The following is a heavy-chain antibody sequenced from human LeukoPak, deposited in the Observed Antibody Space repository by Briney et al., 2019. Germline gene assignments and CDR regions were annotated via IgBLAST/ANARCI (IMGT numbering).Heavy chain of an antibody. V-gene: IGHV4-39*01. CDR3: ARRQNRGYSFIYQGAFDI. Sequence: SETLSLTCTVSGDSISSSSYYWGWIRQPPGKGLEWIGSIYYSGGTYYNPSLKSRVTISVDTSKNQFSLKLSSVTAADTAVYYCARRQNRGYSFIYQGAFDIWGQGTTVTVSS. CDR2: IYYSGGT. D-gene: IGHD5-18*01. CDR1: GDSISSSSYY. J-gene: IGHJ3*02.